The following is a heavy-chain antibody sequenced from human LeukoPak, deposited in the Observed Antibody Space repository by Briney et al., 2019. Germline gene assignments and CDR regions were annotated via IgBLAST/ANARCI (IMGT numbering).Heavy chain of an antibody. J-gene: IGHJ3*02. CDR2: ISGGGGST. V-gene: IGHV3-23*01. Sequence: PGGSLRLSCAASGFTFSSYAMSWVRQAPGKGLEWVSAISGGGGSTYYADSVKGRFTISRDNSKNTLYLQMNSLRAEDTAVYYCAKDGGSSSWSGAFDIWGQGTMVTVSS. D-gene: IGHD6-13*01. CDR3: AKDGGSSSWSGAFDI. CDR1: GFTFSSYA.